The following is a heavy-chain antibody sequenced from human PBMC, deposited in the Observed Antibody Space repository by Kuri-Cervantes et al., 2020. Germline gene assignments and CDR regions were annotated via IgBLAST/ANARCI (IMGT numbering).Heavy chain of an antibody. V-gene: IGHV1-18*01. CDR1: GYTFTSYG. Sequence: ASVKVSCKASGYTFTSYGITWVRQAPGQGLEWMGWISPYNGNTNYAQKLQGRVTMTTDTSTSTAYMELRSLRSDDTAVYYCARVDYCSGGSCYSPRAFDYWGQGTLVTVSS. J-gene: IGHJ4*02. D-gene: IGHD2-15*01. CDR3: ARVDYCSGGSCYSPRAFDY. CDR2: ISPYNGNT.